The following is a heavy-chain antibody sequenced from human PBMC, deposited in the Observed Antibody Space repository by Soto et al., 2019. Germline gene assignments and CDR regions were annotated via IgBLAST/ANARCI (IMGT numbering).Heavy chain of an antibody. CDR2: MSYDGTTK. J-gene: IGHJ4*02. Sequence: QVQLVESGGGVVQPGRSLRLSCAASGFIFSNYVMYWVRQAPGKGLEWVAFMSYDGTTKYYADSVKGRFTISRDNSKNTLYLQMNSLRPEDTGLYYCAREVLWSRYFDYWGQGTLVTVSS. V-gene: IGHV3-30-3*01. CDR3: AREVLWSRYFDY. CDR1: GFIFSNYV. D-gene: IGHD3-10*01.